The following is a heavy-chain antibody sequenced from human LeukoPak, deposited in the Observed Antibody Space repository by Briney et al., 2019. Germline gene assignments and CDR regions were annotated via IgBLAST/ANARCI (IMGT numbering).Heavy chain of an antibody. D-gene: IGHD1-26*01. V-gene: IGHV4-4*02. CDR2: IYHSGST. CDR3: ATSRVVGATIDYFDY. Sequence: PSETLSLTCAVSGGSISSSNWWSWVRQPPGKGLEWIGEIYHSGSTNYNPSLKSRVTISVDKSKNQFSLKLSSVTAADTAVYYCATSRVVGATIDYFDYWGQGTLVTVSS. J-gene: IGHJ4*02. CDR1: GGSISSSNW.